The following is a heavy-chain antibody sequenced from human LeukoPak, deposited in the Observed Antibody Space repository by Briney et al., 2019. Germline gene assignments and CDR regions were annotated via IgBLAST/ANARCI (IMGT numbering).Heavy chain of an antibody. V-gene: IGHV3-49*04. Sequence: GGSLRLSCTASGSIFGDHAMSWVRQAPGKGLEWVGFIRSKAYGGTTEYAASVKGRFTISRDDSEGIAYLQMNSLRIEDTAVYYCARGPIHLWLHNGMDVWGQGTTVIVFS. D-gene: IGHD5-18*01. J-gene: IGHJ6*02. CDR3: ARGPIHLWLHNGMDV. CDR2: IRSKAYGGTT. CDR1: GSIFGDHA.